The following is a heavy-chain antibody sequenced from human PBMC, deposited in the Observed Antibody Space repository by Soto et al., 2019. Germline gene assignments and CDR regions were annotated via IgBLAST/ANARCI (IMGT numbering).Heavy chain of an antibody. V-gene: IGHV1-46*01. CDR1: GYTFLDFY. J-gene: IGHJ4*02. Sequence: QVQLVQSGTEVKKPGASVKVSCKASGYTFLDFYIHWVRQAPGQGLEWMGFINPSGGGTTYAQKFPGRITMNRDTSKSTVYMELISLRSEDPAIFYRARDKPFSSGYWGPGTLV. CDR3: ARDKPFSSGY. CDR2: INPSGGGT.